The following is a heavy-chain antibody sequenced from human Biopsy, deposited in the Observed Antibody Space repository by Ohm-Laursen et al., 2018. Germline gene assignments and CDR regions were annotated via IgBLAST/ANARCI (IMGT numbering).Heavy chain of an antibody. Sequence: SETLSLTCTVSGGSIISYYWNWIRQPAGKGLEWIGRIYSSGGTKYNPSLKSRVTMSVDTSKKQLSLKVRSVTAADTAVYYCARGEYSSSIFHHWGQGTLVTVAS. D-gene: IGHD6-6*01. J-gene: IGHJ4*02. CDR1: GGSIISYY. V-gene: IGHV4-4*07. CDR3: ARGEYSSSIFHH. CDR2: IYSSGGT.